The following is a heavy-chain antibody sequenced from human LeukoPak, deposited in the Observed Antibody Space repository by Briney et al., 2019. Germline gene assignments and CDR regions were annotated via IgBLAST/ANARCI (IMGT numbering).Heavy chain of an antibody. CDR3: TRDHSNWNYAPDF. V-gene: IGHV1-18*01. D-gene: IGHD1-7*01. CDR2: ISTSNDNT. J-gene: IGHJ4*02. Sequence: ASVRVSCNASGYTFTRYGISWVRQATGQGLQWLRWISTSNDNTNYAQKFRDRVTMSTDTSTGTAYLDIRSLTSDDTAVYYCTRDHSNWNYAPDFWGQGTLVIVSS. CDR1: GYTFTRYG.